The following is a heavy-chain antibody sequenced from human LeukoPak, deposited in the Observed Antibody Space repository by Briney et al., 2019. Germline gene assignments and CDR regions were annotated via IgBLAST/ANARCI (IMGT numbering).Heavy chain of an antibody. CDR1: GGSVSSYS. D-gene: IGHD2-2*02. V-gene: IGHV4-59*08. J-gene: IGHJ4*02. CDR2: FYYSGSN. CDR3: ARTRSQAISAQYFDY. Sequence: PSETLSLTCTVSGGSVSSYSWTWIRQPPGKGLEWIGYFYYSGSNNYNPSLKSRVTISVDTSKSQFSLNLTSVTAADTAVYYCARTRSQAISAQYFDYWGQGTLVTVSS.